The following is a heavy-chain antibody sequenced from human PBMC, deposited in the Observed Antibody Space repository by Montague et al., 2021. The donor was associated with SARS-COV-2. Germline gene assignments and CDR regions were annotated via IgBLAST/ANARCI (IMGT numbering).Heavy chain of an antibody. Sequence: SETLSLTCAVYGGSFKNYYWSWIRQPPGKGRERIGEVDNSGSSNYNQYLKSRLRISVDTSKNKFSLKLKSVSAADTAVYYCARGQVTILGILIMLPAAGALDSWGQGTKVTVSS. V-gene: IGHV4-34*01. CDR2: VDNSGSS. D-gene: IGHD3-3*01. J-gene: IGHJ3*02. CDR3: ARGQVTILGILIMLPAAGALDS. CDR1: GGSFKNYY.